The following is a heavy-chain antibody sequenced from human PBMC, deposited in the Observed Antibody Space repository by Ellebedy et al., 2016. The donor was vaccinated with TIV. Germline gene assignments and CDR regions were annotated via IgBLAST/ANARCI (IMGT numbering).Heavy chain of an antibody. CDR3: ARGKGLWFGELDAFDI. Sequence: MPSETLSLTCTVSGVSISSYYWSWLRQPAGKGLEWIGRIYTSGSTNYNPSLKSRVTMSVDTSKNQFSLKLSSVTAADTAVYYCARGKGLWFGELDAFDIWGQGTMVTVSS. CDR2: IYTSGST. D-gene: IGHD3-10*01. V-gene: IGHV4-4*07. J-gene: IGHJ3*02. CDR1: GVSISSYY.